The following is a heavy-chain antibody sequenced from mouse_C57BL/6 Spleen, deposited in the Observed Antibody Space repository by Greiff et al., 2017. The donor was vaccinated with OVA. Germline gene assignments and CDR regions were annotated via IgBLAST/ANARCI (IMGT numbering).Heavy chain of an antibody. J-gene: IGHJ3*01. CDR2: ISSGGDYI. CDR3: TRVDYDGYLFAY. V-gene: IGHV5-9-1*02. CDR1: GFTFSSHA. Sequence: EVQLVESGEGLVKPGGSLKLSCAASGFTFSSHAMSWVRQTPEKRLEWVAYISSGGDYIYYADTVKGRFTISRDNARNTLYLQMSSLKSEDTAMYYCTRVDYDGYLFAYWGQGTLVTVSA. D-gene: IGHD2-3*01.